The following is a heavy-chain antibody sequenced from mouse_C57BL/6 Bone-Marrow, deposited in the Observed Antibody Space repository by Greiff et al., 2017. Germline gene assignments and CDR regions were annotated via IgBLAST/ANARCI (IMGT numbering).Heavy chain of an antibody. D-gene: IGHD2-4*01. V-gene: IGHV1-81*01. Sequence: VQLQQSGAELARPGASVKLSCKASGYTFTRYGISWVKQRTGQGLEWIGEIYPRSGNTYYNEKFKGKATLTADKSSRTAYMELRSRTSEDSAVDFCANYDYDGAMDYWGQGTSVTVSS. CDR3: ANYDYDGAMDY. CDR2: IYPRSGNT. CDR1: GYTFTRYG. J-gene: IGHJ4*01.